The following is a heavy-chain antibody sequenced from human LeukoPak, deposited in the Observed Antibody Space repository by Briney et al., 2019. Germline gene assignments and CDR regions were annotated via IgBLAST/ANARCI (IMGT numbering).Heavy chain of an antibody. V-gene: IGHV4-39*01. CDR1: GGSVSSGSYY. D-gene: IGHD3-3*01. Sequence: PSETLSLTCTVSGGSVSSGSYYWGWIRQPPGKGLEWIGSIYYSGSTYYNPSLKSRVTISVDTSKNQFSLKLSSVTAADTAVYYCARLSLGSRFLEWLSPHNWFDPWGQGTLVTVSS. J-gene: IGHJ5*02. CDR3: ARLSLGSRFLEWLSPHNWFDP. CDR2: IYYSGST.